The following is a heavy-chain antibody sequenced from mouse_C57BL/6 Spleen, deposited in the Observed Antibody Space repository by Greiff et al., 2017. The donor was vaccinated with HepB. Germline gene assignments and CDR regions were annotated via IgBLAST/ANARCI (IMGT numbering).Heavy chain of an antibody. CDR3: ARPHYYGSSLYYYAMDY. D-gene: IGHD1-1*01. CDR1: GFTFTDYY. Sequence: EVKVVESGGGLVQPGGSLSLSCAASGFTFTDYYMSWVRQPPGKALEWLGFIRNKANGYTTEYSASVKGRFTISRDNSQSILYLQMNALRAEDSATYYDARPHYYGSSLYYYAMDYWGQGTSVTVSS. J-gene: IGHJ4*01. CDR2: IRNKANGYTT. V-gene: IGHV7-3*01.